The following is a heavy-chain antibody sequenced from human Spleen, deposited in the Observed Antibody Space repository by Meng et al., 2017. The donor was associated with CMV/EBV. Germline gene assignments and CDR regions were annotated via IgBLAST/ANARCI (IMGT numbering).Heavy chain of an antibody. D-gene: IGHD2-2*02. Sequence: ISCVRQAPGQGLEWMGGIIPSFGTANHAPTFQGRVTITTDESRSTAYMELTSLTSDDTALYFWAWRGSCSGTTCYTGDYSSRHFDYWGQGSLVTVSS. J-gene: IGHJ4*02. CDR3: AWRGSCSGTTCYTGDYSSRHFDY. CDR2: IIPSFGTA. V-gene: IGHV1-69*05.